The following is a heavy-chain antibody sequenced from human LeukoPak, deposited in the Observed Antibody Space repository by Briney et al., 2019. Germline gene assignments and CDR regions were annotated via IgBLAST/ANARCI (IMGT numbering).Heavy chain of an antibody. V-gene: IGHV3-7*01. CDR2: IKQAGSEK. CDR3: ARGKSGYAFDI. J-gene: IGHJ3*02. D-gene: IGHD3-3*01. CDR1: GFTFSSYW. Sequence: GGSLRLSCAASGFTFSSYWMSWVRQAPGKGLEWVANIKQAGSEKYYVDSVKGRFTISRDNAKNSLYLQMNSLRAEDTAVYYCARGKSGYAFDIWGQGTMVTVSS.